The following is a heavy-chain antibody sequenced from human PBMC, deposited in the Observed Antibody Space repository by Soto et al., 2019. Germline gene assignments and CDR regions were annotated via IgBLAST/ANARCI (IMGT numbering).Heavy chain of an antibody. CDR3: AASDSSGRWLDY. CDR1: GGSISRGGYY. D-gene: IGHD3-22*01. V-gene: IGHV4-31*03. J-gene: IGHJ4*02. CDR2: IYYSGST. Sequence: SETLSLTCTVSGGSISRGGYYWSWIRQHPGKGLEWIGYIYYSGSTYYNPSLKSRVTISVDTSKNQFSLKLSSVTAADTAVYYCAASDSSGRWLDYWGQGTLVTVSS.